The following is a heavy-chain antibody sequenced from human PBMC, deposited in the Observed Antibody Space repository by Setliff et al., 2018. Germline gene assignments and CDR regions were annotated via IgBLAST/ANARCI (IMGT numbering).Heavy chain of an antibody. CDR2: VPDNGATK. CDR1: GFTFSSYA. Sequence: PGGSLRLSFAASGFTFSSYAMNWVRQAPGKGLEWVAVVPDNGATKFYADSVKGRFTISRDNSKNTLSLQMNSLRAEDTALYYCAKAGGVFTQARRAFDIWGQGTMVTVSS. CDR3: AKAGGVFTQARRAFDI. D-gene: IGHD6-13*01. J-gene: IGHJ3*02. V-gene: IGHV3-30*04.